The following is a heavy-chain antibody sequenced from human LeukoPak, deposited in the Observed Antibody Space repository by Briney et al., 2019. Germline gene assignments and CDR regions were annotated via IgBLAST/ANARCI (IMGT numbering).Heavy chain of an antibody. CDR3: ARANYQFDY. D-gene: IGHD1-7*01. J-gene: IGHJ4*02. V-gene: IGHV3-53*01. CDR1: GFTVSRNY. Sequence: PGGSLRLSCAASGFTVSRNYMNWVRQVPGKGLEWVSVLYSGGSTDYADSVKGRFTISRDNSKNTLYLQMDSLRAEDTAVYYCARANYQFDYWGQGTLVTVSS. CDR2: LYSGGST.